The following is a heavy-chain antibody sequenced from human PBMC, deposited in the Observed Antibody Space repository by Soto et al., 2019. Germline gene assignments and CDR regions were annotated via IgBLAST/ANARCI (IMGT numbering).Heavy chain of an antibody. Sequence: QVQVVQSGVEVRRPGSSVKVSCKASGDTFKNCVISWVRQAPGQGLEWMGGIIPLFGTTDFAQRFQGRLKITTDESTTTAYMELSRLRSEDPATYDCAAELSFVELSFVWGQGTTVIVSS. D-gene: IGHD3-16*02. J-gene: IGHJ6*02. V-gene: IGHV1-69*01. CDR1: GDTFKNCV. CDR3: AAELSFVELSFV. CDR2: IIPLFGTT.